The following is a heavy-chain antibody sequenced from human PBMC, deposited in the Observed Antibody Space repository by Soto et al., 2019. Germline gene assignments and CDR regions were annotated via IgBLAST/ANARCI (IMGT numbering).Heavy chain of an antibody. J-gene: IGHJ5*01. Sequence: TLSLACTVSGGSISSGGYYWSFIRQHPGKGLEWIGYIYYSGSTYYNPSLKSRVTISVDTSKNQFSLKLTSVTAADTAVYYCTRRSRDGYSYDSWGQGTVVTVSS. CDR1: GGSISSGGYY. V-gene: IGHV4-31*03. D-gene: IGHD4-4*01. CDR3: TRRSRDGYSYDS. CDR2: IYYSGST.